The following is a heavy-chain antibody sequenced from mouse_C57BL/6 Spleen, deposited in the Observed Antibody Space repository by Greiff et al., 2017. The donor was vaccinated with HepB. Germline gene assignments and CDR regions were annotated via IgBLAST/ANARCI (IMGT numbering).Heavy chain of an antibody. V-gene: IGHV5-12*01. J-gene: IGHJ4*01. CDR3: ARHLLGAMDY. CDR2: ISNGGGST. D-gene: IGHD2-1*01. Sequence: EVMLVESGGGLVQPGGSLKLSCAASGFTFSDYYMYWVRQTPEKRLEWVAYISNGGGSTYYPDTVKGRFTISRDNAKNTLYLHMSRLKSEDTAMYYCARHLLGAMDYWGQGTSVTVSS. CDR1: GFTFSDYY.